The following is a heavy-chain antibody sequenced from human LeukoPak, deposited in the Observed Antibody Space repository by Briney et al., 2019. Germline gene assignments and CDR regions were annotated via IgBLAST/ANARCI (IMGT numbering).Heavy chain of an antibody. CDR3: AREGYSFGDDF. Sequence: GGSLRLSCAASGFTFSSYFINWVRQAPGKGLEWVSSISSSSSNIYCADSVKGRFTISRDNAKNSLFLQMTSLRAEDTAVYYCAREGYSFGDDFWGQGTLVTVSS. J-gene: IGHJ4*02. V-gene: IGHV3-21*01. CDR2: ISSSSSNI. CDR1: GFTFSSYF. D-gene: IGHD3-16*01.